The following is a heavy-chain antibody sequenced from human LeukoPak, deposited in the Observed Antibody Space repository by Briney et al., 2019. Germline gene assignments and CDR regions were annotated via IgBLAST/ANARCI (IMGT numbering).Heavy chain of an antibody. D-gene: IGHD5-18*01. Sequence: PSETLSFTCTVSGGSISSYYWSWIRQPAGKGLEWIGRIYTSGSTNYNPSLKSRVTMSVDTSKNQFSLKLSSVTAADTAVYYCARGIRNQDIQLLYYFDYWGQGTLVTVSS. J-gene: IGHJ4*02. CDR1: GGSISSYY. CDR3: ARGIRNQDIQLLYYFDY. V-gene: IGHV4-4*07. CDR2: IYTSGST.